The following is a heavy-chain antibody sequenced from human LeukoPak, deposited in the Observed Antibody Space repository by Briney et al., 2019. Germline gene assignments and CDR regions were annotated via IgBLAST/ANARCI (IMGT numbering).Heavy chain of an antibody. V-gene: IGHV1-69*13. CDR2: IIPIFGTA. CDR1: GGTFSSYA. CDR3: ARWRYYYDSSGYYFDAFDI. J-gene: IGHJ3*02. D-gene: IGHD3-22*01. Sequence: SVKVSCKASGGTFSSYAISWVRQAPGQGLEWMGGIIPIFGTANYAQKFQGRVTITADESTSTAYMELSSLRSEDTAVYYCARWRYYYDSSGYYFDAFDIWGQGTMVTVSS.